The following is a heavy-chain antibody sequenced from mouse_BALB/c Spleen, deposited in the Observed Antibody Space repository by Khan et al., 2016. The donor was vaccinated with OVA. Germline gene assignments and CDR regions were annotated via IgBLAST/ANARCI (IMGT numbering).Heavy chain of an antibody. V-gene: IGHV1-9*01. CDR1: GYTFSSYW. CDR2: IFPGSVST. Sequence: QVQLQQSGGDLMKPGASVKISCKATGYTFSSYWIEWVKQRPGHGLEWIGQIFPGSVSTTYNEKFKGKATFTADTSSNTAYMHLSSLTSEESAVYYGARGGYGGFAYWGQGTLVTVS. J-gene: IGHJ3*01. D-gene: IGHD2-2*01. CDR3: ARGGYGGFAY.